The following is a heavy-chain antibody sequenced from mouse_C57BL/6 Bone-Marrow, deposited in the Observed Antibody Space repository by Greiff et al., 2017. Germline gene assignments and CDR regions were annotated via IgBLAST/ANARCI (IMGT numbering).Heavy chain of an antibody. CDR3: ARIEIQATHAMDY. D-gene: IGHD3-2*02. CDR1: GYTFTSYT. Sequence: VKVVESGAELARPGASVKMSCKASGYTFTSYTMHWVKQRPGQGLEWIGYINPSSGYTKYNQKFKDKATLTADKSSSTAYMQLSSLTSEDSAVYYCARIEIQATHAMDYWGQGTSVTVSS. CDR2: INPSSGYT. V-gene: IGHV1-4*01. J-gene: IGHJ4*01.